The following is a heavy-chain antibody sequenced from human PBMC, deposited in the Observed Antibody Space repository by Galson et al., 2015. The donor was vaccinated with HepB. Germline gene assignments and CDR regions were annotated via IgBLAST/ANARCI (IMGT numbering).Heavy chain of an antibody. CDR2: INAGNGNT. V-gene: IGHV1-3*01. CDR1: GYTFTSYA. J-gene: IGHJ4*02. Sequence: SVKVSCKASGYTFTSYAMHWVRQAPGQRLEWMGWINAGNGNTKYSQKFQGRVTIIADESTSTAYMELSSLRSEDTAVYYCARGVDSSGPIGVGFNYWGQGTLV. CDR3: ARGVDSSGPIGVGFNY. D-gene: IGHD3-22*01.